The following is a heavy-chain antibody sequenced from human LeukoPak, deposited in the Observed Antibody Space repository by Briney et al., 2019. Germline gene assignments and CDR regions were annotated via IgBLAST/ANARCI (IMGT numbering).Heavy chain of an antibody. Sequence: SQTLSLTCAISGDSVSSYSAAWTWIRQSPARGLEWLGRTYYSSKWYNDYALSVKSRITISSDTSKNQFSLLLNSVTLEDTALYYCAREDSSGSNGFDIWGQGTMVTVSS. CDR1: GDSVSSYSAA. CDR2: TYYSSKWYN. J-gene: IGHJ3*02. D-gene: IGHD3-22*01. V-gene: IGHV6-1*01. CDR3: AREDSSGSNGFDI.